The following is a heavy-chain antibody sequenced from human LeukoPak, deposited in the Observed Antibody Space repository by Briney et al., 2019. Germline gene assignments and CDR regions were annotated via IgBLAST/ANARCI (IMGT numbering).Heavy chain of an antibody. CDR2: IWYDGSNK. CDR3: ARTGLRFGPIDY. V-gene: IGHV3-33*01. CDR1: GFTFSTYG. Sequence: GGSLRLSCAASGFTFSTYGMHWVRHAPGKGLEWVSVIWYDGSNKYYAASVKGRFTISRDNSKNTLYLQMNSLRAEDTAVYYCARTGLRFGPIDYWGQGTLVTVSS. D-gene: IGHD5-12*01. J-gene: IGHJ4*02.